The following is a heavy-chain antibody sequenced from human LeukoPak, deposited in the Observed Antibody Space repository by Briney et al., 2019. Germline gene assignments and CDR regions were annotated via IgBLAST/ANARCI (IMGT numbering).Heavy chain of an antibody. CDR3: ARGGNSEGWFDP. CDR1: GFTFSGYG. J-gene: IGHJ5*02. D-gene: IGHD4-23*01. CDR2: IWYDGSNK. Sequence: GGSLRLSCAASGFTFSGYGMHWVRQAPGKGLEWVAVIWYDGSNKYYADSVKGRFTISRDNSKNTLYLQMNSLRAEDTAVYYCARGGNSEGWFDPWGQGTLVTVSS. V-gene: IGHV3-33*01.